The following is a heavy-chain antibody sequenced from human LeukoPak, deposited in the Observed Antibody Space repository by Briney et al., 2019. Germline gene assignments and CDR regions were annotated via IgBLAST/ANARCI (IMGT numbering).Heavy chain of an antibody. D-gene: IGHD3-22*01. Sequence: ASVKVSCKASGYTFTGYYMHWVRQAPGQGLEWMGWINPNSGGTNYAQKFQGWVTMTRDTSISTAYMELSRLRSDDTAVYYCARAPRTYYFDNSGHNYLGGAFDIWGQGTMVTVSS. J-gene: IGHJ3*02. V-gene: IGHV1-2*04. CDR3: ARAPRTYYFDNSGHNYLGGAFDI. CDR2: INPNSGGT. CDR1: GYTFTGYY.